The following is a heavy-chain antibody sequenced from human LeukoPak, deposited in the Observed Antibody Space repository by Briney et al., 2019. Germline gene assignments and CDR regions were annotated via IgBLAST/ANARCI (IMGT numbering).Heavy chain of an antibody. D-gene: IGHD4-17*01. CDR3: SKDPSGDYVGAFDM. V-gene: IGHV3-23*01. Sequence: GGSLRLSCTASGLTFSNCATTWVRQAPGKGLEWVSSITGSGRGTYYADSVKGRFSVSRDNSQNTVFLHMNSLRADDTALYYCSKDPSGDYVGAFDMWGPGTMVTVSS. CDR2: ITGSGRGT. CDR1: GLTFSNCA. J-gene: IGHJ3*02.